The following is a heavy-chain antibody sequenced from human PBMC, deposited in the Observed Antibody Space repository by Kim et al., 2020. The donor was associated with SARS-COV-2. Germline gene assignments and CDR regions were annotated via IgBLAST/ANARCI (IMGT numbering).Heavy chain of an antibody. CDR3: ARAANSLYGSGSYYPDFDY. J-gene: IGHJ4*02. V-gene: IGHV1-2*02. Sequence: ASVKVSCKASGYTFTGYYMHWVRQAPGQGLEWMGWINPNSGGTNYAQKFQGRVTMTRDTSISTAYMELSRLRSDDTAVYYCARAANSLYGSGSYYPDFDYWGQGTLVTVSS. CDR2: INPNSGGT. D-gene: IGHD3-10*01. CDR1: GYTFTGYY.